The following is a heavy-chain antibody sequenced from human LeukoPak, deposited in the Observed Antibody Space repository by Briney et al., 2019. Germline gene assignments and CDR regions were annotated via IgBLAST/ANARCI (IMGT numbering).Heavy chain of an antibody. J-gene: IGHJ4*02. D-gene: IGHD3-16*01. V-gene: IGHV4-61*10. Sequence: SQTLSLTCTVSGGSIISDYYSWNWIRQPAGKGLEWIGYIYYSGSTNYNPSLKSRVTISVDTSKNQFSLKLSSVTAADTAVYYCASAPQGGYWGQGTLVTVSS. CDR1: GGSIISDYYS. CDR3: ASAPQGGY. CDR2: IYYSGST.